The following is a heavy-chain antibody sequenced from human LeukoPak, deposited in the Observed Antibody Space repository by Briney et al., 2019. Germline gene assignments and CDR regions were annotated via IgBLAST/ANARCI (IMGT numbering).Heavy chain of an antibody. V-gene: IGHV5-51*01. CDR3: ARQADTAMVSLDY. Sequence: GESLQISCKGSGYSFTSYWIGWVRQMPGKGLEWMGIVYPGDSDTRYSPSFQGQVTISADKSISTAYLQWSSLKASDTAMYYCARQADTAMVSLDYWGQGTLVTVSS. CDR2: VYPGDSDT. CDR1: GYSFTSYW. J-gene: IGHJ4*02. D-gene: IGHD5-18*01.